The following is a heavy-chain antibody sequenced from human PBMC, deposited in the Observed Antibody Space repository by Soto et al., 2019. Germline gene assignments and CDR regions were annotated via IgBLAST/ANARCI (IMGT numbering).Heavy chain of an antibody. CDR2: INHSGST. J-gene: IGHJ4*02. D-gene: IGHD3-22*01. CDR1: GGSFSGYY. V-gene: IGHV4-34*01. Sequence: SETLSLTCAVYGGSFSGYYWSWIRQPPGKGLEWIGEINHSGSTNYNPSLKSRVTISVDTSKNQFSLKLSSVTAADTAIYYCSTESSGCPHRPFDFWGPGVLVTVSS. CDR3: STESSGCPHRPFDF.